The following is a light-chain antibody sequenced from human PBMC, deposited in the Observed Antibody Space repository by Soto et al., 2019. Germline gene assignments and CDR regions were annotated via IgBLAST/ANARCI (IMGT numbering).Light chain of an antibody. CDR1: QTISSW. V-gene: IGKV1-5*03. J-gene: IGKJ1*01. CDR2: KAS. Sequence: DIQMTQSPSPLSGSVGDRVTITCRASQTISSWLAWYQQKPGKAPKLLIYKASTLKSGVPSRFSGSGSGTEFTLTISSLQPDDFATYYCKHYTSYSEAFGQGTKVELK. CDR3: KHYTSYSEA.